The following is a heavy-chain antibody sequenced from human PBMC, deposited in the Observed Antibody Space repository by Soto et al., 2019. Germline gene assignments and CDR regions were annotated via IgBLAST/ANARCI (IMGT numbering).Heavy chain of an antibody. V-gene: IGHV3-30*18. D-gene: IGHD6-13*01. CDR2: ISYDGSNK. J-gene: IGHJ4*02. CDR1: GFTFSSSD. Sequence: GGSLRLSCVASGFTFSSSDMHWVRQAPGKGLEWVAVISYDGSNKYYADSVKGRFTISRDNSKNTLYLQMNSLRAEDTAVYYCAKVWGGDSSSWSLNFDYWGQGTLVTVSS. CDR3: AKVWGGDSSSWSLNFDY.